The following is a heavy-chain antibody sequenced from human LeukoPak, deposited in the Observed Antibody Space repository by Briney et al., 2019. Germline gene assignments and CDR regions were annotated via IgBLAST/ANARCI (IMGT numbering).Heavy chain of an antibody. CDR3: ARINYYDSSGYYVSYYYYYYMDV. V-gene: IGHV4-39*01. CDR1: GGSISSSSYY. Sequence: SETLSLTCTVSGGSISSSSYYWGWIRQPPGKGLEWIGSIYYSGSTYYNPSLKSRVTISVDTSKNQFSLKLSSVTAADTAVYYCARINYYDSSGYYVSYYYYYYMDVWGKGTTVTVSS. D-gene: IGHD3-22*01. CDR2: IYYSGST. J-gene: IGHJ6*03.